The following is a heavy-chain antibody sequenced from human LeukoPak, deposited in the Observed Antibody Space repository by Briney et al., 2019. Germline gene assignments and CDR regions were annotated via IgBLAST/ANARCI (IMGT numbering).Heavy chain of an antibody. Sequence: GGSLRLSCSASGFTFSTHVMHWVRQAPGKGLEYVSAISSSGGSTYYADSVTGRFTISRDNSKNTLYLQMSSLRAEDTAVYFCAKTVSGSHSYQGGDYWGQGTLVTVST. CDR1: GFTFSTHV. CDR2: ISSSGGST. CDR3: AKTVSGSHSYQGGDY. D-gene: IGHD3-16*02. J-gene: IGHJ4*02. V-gene: IGHV3-64D*09.